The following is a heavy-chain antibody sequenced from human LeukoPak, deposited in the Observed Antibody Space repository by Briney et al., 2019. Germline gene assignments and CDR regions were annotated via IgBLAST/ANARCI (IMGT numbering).Heavy chain of an antibody. CDR3: ARDFFSGSYTTGGFDP. J-gene: IGHJ5*02. Sequence: PGGSLRLSCAASGFTFSSYGMHWVRQAPGNGLEWVAVIWYDGSNKYYADSVKGRFTISRDNSKNTLYLQMNSLRAEDTAVYYCARDFFSGSYTTGGFDPWGQGTLVTVSS. D-gene: IGHD1-26*01. CDR1: GFTFSSYG. CDR2: IWYDGSNK. V-gene: IGHV3-33*01.